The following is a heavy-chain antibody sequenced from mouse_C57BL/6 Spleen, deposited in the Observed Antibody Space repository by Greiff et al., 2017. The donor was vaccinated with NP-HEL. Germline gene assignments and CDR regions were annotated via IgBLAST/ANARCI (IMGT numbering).Heavy chain of an antibody. V-gene: IGHV1-9*01. Sequence: VHLVESGAELLTPGASVKLSCKATGYTFTGYWIEWVKQRPGHGLEWIGAILPGSGSTNYNEKFKGKATFTADNSANTAYMQLSSLTTEDSAIYYCARSRLYYYVGDYWGQGTTLTVSS. D-gene: IGHD1-1*01. CDR2: ILPGSGST. CDR1: GYTFTGYW. J-gene: IGHJ2*01. CDR3: ARSRLYYYVGDY.